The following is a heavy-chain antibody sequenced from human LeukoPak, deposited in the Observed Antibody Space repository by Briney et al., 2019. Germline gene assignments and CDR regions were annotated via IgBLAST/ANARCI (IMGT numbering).Heavy chain of an antibody. CDR1: GGSISSSSYY. D-gene: IGHD5/OR15-5a*01. Sequence: SETLSLTCTVSGGSISSSSYYWGWIRQPPGKGLEWIGSIYYSGSTHYNPSLKSRVTISLDTSKNQFSLKLSSVTAADTAVYFCATLVSTRYYFDYWGQGTLVTVSS. CDR3: ATLVSTRYYFDY. V-gene: IGHV4-39*07. CDR2: IYYSGST. J-gene: IGHJ4*02.